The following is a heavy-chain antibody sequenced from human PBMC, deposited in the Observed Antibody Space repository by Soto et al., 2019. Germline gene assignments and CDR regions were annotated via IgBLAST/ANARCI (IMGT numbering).Heavy chain of an antibody. D-gene: IGHD3-22*01. CDR3: AKPYYFDSSGYYC. Sequence: PGGSLRLSCAASGFTVSSNYMSWVRQAPGKGLEWVSAISGSGGSTYYADSVKGRFTTSRDNSKNTLYLQMNSLRAEDTAVYYCAKPYYFDSSGYYCWGQGTLVTVSS. CDR2: ISGSGGST. V-gene: IGHV3-23*01. J-gene: IGHJ4*02. CDR1: GFTVSSNY.